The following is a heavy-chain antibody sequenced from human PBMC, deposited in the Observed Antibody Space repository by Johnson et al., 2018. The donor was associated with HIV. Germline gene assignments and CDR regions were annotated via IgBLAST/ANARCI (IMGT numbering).Heavy chain of an antibody. J-gene: IGHJ3*02. CDR3: ARHGTTVVTPGDAFDI. CDR2: IYSGGST. CDR1: GFTVSSNY. D-gene: IGHD4-23*01. V-gene: IGHV3-66*02. Sequence: EQLVESGGGLVQPGGSLRLSCAASGFTVSSNYMSWVRQAPGKGLEWVSVIYSGGSTYYADSVKGRFTISRDNSKNTLYLQMNSLRAEDTAVYYCARHGTTVVTPGDAFDIWGQGTKVTVSS.